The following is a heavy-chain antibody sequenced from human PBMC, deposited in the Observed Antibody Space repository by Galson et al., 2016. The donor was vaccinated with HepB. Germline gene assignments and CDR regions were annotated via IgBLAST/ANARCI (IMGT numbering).Heavy chain of an antibody. CDR1: RFTVINSW. V-gene: IGHV3-7*03. CDR2: IKQDGSEK. J-gene: IGHJ2*01. D-gene: IGHD6-19*01. CDR3: ARALSSSGWTYWYFDL. Sequence: SLRLSCAASRFTVINSWMSWVRQAPGKGLEWVANIKQDGSEKYYVDSVKGRFTISRDNAKNSLFLQMNGLRAEDTAVYYCARALSSSGWTYWYFDLWGRGTLVTVSS.